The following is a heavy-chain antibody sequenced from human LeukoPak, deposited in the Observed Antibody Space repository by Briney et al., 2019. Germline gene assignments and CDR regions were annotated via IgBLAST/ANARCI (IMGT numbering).Heavy chain of an antibody. J-gene: IGHJ4*01. D-gene: IGHD3-16*01. Sequence: GGSLRLSCAASGLTFSNYWMDWVRQAPGKGLEWVANIKQDGSEKNYVDSVKGRFIISRDNAKNSLYLQMNTLRADGTAVYYCARDGFGTGSNWGQGTLVTVSS. CDR3: ARDGFGTGSN. CDR2: IKQDGSEK. CDR1: GLTFSNYW. V-gene: IGHV3-7*03.